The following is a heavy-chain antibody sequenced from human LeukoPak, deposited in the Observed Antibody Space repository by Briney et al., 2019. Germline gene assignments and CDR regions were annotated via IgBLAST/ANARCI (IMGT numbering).Heavy chain of an antibody. CDR2: IYYSGST. Sequence: SQTLSLTCTASGGSISSYYWSWIRQPPGKGLEWIGYIYYSGSTNYNPSLKSRVTISVDTSKNQFSLKLSSVTAADTAVYYCASFRIPYYYGSGSYLVGHFDYWGQGTLVTVSS. CDR3: ASFRIPYYYGSGSYLVGHFDY. J-gene: IGHJ4*02. CDR1: GGSISSYY. V-gene: IGHV4-59*12. D-gene: IGHD3-10*01.